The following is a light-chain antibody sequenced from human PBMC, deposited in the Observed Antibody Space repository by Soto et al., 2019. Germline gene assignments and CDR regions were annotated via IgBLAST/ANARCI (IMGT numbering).Light chain of an antibody. CDR3: QQYAYSPAT. CDR1: QSVSSVY. CDR2: GAF. V-gene: IGKV3-20*01. Sequence: EIGLTQSPGTLSLSPGERATLSCRASQSVSSVYLACYQQKAGQAPRLLIYGAFNRATGIPDRFSGSCSAADFILTFSRVAAEDVAVYYYQQYAYSPATFGQGTRL. J-gene: IGKJ5*01.